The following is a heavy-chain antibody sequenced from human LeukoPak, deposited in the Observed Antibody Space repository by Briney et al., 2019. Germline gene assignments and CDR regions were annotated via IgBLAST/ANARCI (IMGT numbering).Heavy chain of an antibody. CDR1: GYTFTGYY. Sequence: ASVKVSCKASGYTFTGYYMHWVRQAPGQGLEWMGWMNPNSGNTGYAQKFQGRVTITRNTSISTAYMELSSLRSEDTAVYYCARERLAARGWFDPWGQGTLVTVSS. D-gene: IGHD6-6*01. V-gene: IGHV1-8*03. CDR2: MNPNSGNT. CDR3: ARERLAARGWFDP. J-gene: IGHJ5*02.